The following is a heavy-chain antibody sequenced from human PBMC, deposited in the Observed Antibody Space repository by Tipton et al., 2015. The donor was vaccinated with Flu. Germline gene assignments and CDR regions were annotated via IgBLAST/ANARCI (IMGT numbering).Heavy chain of an antibody. CDR1: GDSISSSSYY. CDR3: AREGRREQLALDY. V-gene: IGHV4-39*07. D-gene: IGHD6-6*01. CDR2: IYYSGST. Sequence: TLSLTCTVSGDSISSSSYYWDWIRQPPGKGLEWIGSIYYSGSTYYNPSLKSRATISVDTSKNQFSLKLSSVTAADTAVYYCAREGRREQLALDYWGQGTLVTVSS. J-gene: IGHJ4*02.